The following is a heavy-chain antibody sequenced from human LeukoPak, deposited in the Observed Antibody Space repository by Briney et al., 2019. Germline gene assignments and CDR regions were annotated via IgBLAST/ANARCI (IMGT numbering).Heavy chain of an antibody. D-gene: IGHD6-13*01. CDR2: IYYSGST. CDR3: ARVGAAAGTAGHLFDY. J-gene: IGHJ4*02. Sequence: SETLSLTCTVSGGSISSYYWGWIRQPPGKGLEWIGSIYYSGSTYYNPSLKSRVTISVDRSKNQFSLKLSSVTAADTAVYYCARVGAAAGTAGHLFDYWGQGTLVTVSS. CDR1: GGSISSYY. V-gene: IGHV4-39*07.